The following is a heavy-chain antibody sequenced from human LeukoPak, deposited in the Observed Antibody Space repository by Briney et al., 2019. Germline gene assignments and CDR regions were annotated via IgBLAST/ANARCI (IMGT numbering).Heavy chain of an antibody. Sequence: SVKVSCKASGGTFSGYAISWVRQAPGQGLEWMGGIIPIFGTANYAQKFQGRVTITADESTSTAYMELSSLRSEDTAVYYCAREVAVAGAVDYWGQGTLVTVSS. CDR2: IIPIFGTA. D-gene: IGHD6-19*01. J-gene: IGHJ4*02. V-gene: IGHV1-69*13. CDR3: AREVAVAGAVDY. CDR1: GGTFSGYA.